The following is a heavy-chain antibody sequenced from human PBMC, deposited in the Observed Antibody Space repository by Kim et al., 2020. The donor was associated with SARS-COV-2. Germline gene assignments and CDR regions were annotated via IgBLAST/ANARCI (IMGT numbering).Heavy chain of an antibody. D-gene: IGHD3-3*01. CDR3: AKEEGGSYYDFWSGYYRGVYFDY. J-gene: IGHJ4*02. V-gene: IGHV3-30*18. CDR2: ISYDGSNK. CDR1: GFTFSNYG. Sequence: GSLRLSCAASGFTFSNYGMHWVRQAPGKGLEWVAVISYDGSNKYYADSVKGRFTISRDNSKNTLYLQMNSLRAEDTAVYYCAKEEGGSYYDFWSGYYRGVYFDYWGQGTLVTVSS.